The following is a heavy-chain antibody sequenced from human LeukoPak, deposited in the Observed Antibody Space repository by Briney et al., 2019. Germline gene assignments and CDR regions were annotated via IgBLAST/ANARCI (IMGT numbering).Heavy chain of an antibody. CDR1: GGSISSSSYY. D-gene: IGHD2-2*01. J-gene: IGHJ4*02. Sequence: SETLSLTCTVSGGSISSSSYYWGWIRQPPGKGLEWIGSIYYSGSTYYNPSLKSRVTISVDTSKNQFSLKLSSVTAADTAVYYCAKDRWGYCSSTSCYGDFDYWGQGTLVTVSS. CDR3: AKDRWGYCSSTSCYGDFDY. V-gene: IGHV4-39*07. CDR2: IYYSGST.